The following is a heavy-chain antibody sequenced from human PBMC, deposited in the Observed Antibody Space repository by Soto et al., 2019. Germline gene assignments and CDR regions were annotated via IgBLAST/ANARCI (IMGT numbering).Heavy chain of an antibody. V-gene: IGHV1-2*04. J-gene: IGHJ4*02. Sequence: QVQLVQSGAEVKKPGASVKVSCKASGYTFTGNYIHWVRQAPGQGLEWMGRINPNSGGTNYAQKFQDWVTRTRDTSISTAYMGLSRLRSDDTAVYYCARVNDGSSLFDYWGQGTLVTVSS. D-gene: IGHD1-26*01. CDR2: INPNSGGT. CDR3: ARVNDGSSLFDY. CDR1: GYTFTGNY.